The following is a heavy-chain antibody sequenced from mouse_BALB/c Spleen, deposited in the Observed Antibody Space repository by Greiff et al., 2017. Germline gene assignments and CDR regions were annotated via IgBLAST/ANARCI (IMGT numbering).Heavy chain of an antibody. CDR3: ARPGGSSPAWFAY. D-gene: IGHD1-1*01. V-gene: IGHV3-2*02. J-gene: IGHJ3*01. Sequence: EVQLQQSGPGLVKPSQSLSLTCTVTGYSITSDYAWNWIRQFPGNKLEWMGYISYSGSTSYNPSLKSRISITRDTSKNQFFLQLNSVTTEDTATYYCARPGGSSPAWFAYWGQGTLVTVSA. CDR1: GYSITSDYA. CDR2: ISYSGST.